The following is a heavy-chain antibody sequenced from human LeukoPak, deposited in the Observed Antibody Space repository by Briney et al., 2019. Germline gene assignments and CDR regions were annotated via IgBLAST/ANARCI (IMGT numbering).Heavy chain of an antibody. CDR2: IRYDGSNK. Sequence: GGSLRLSCAASGFTFSSYGMHWVRQAPGKGLEWVAFIRYDGSNKYYADSVKGRFTISRDNSKNTLYLQMNSLRAEDTAVYYCAGGGSGSYSSFDHWGQGTLVTVSS. J-gene: IGHJ4*02. CDR1: GFTFSSYG. V-gene: IGHV3-30*02. D-gene: IGHD3-10*01. CDR3: AGGGSGSYSSFDH.